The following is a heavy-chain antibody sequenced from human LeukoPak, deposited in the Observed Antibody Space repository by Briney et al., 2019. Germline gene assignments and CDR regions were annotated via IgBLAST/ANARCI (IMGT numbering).Heavy chain of an antibody. D-gene: IGHD6-13*01. CDR2: ISYDGSNK. CDR1: GFTFSSYG. CDR3: AKDKVLCYTSRWSGLVDS. Sequence: AESLRLSCAASGFTFSSYGMHWVRQAPGKGLEWVALISYDGSNKYNADSVKGRFTISRDNTKNTLYLQMTSPRADTTFIYFCAKDKVLCYTSRWSGLVDSWGQGTLVTVCS. V-gene: IGHV3-30*18. J-gene: IGHJ5*01.